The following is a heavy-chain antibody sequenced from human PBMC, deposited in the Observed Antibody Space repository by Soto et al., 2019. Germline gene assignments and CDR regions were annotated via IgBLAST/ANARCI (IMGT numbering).Heavy chain of an antibody. CDR2: IIANGGT. D-gene: IGHD2-15*01. CDR3: AKDYTVAADPSSVILFDY. CDR1: GFTFNHYA. J-gene: IGHJ4*02. Sequence: VGSLRLSCAASGFTFNHYAMSWVRQAPGKGLEWVSIIIANGGTFYADSVKGRFTISRDNSKNTVYLQMSSLRVQDTAIYYCAKDYTVAADPSSVILFDYWGQGALVTVSS. V-gene: IGHV3-23*01.